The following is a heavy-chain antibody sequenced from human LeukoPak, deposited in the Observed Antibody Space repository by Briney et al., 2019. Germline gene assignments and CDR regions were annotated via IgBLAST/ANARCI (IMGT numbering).Heavy chain of an antibody. CDR3: ARGHITMVRGVNWFDP. CDR2: IYSGGST. Sequence: PGGSLRLSCAASGFTVSDNYLSWVRQAPGKGLEWVSVIYSGGSTYYADSVKDRFTISRDNSKNTLYLQMNSLRAEDTAVYYFARGHITMVRGVNWFDPWGQGTLVTVCS. J-gene: IGHJ5*02. D-gene: IGHD3-10*01. V-gene: IGHV3-53*01. CDR1: GFTVSDNY.